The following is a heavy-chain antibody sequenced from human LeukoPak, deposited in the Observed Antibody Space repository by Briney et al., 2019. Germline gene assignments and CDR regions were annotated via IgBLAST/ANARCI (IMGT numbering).Heavy chain of an antibody. CDR3: TWVGARYYFHY. D-gene: IGHD1-26*01. Sequence: PGGCLRLSWAAAGFTVNHAWVSSVRQAPGKWLGLVGRIKGKTTGGTTDYAARVKGRFTISRDDSKNTLYLQMNSLKTEHTAVYYCTWVGARYYFHYWGQGTLVTVSS. CDR1: GFTVNHAW. V-gene: IGHV3-15*01. J-gene: IGHJ4*02. CDR2: IKGKTTGGTT.